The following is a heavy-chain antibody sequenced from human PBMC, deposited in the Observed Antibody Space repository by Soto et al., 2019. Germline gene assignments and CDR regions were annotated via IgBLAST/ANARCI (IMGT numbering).Heavy chain of an antibody. J-gene: IGHJ4*02. V-gene: IGHV1-18*01. Sequence: ASVNVSCKASGYTFTSYGISWVRQAPGQGLEWMGWISAYNGNTNYAQKLQGRVTMTTDTSTSTAYMELRSLRSDDTAVYYCARGSDYYDSSGYYIFDYWGQGTLVTVSS. CDR3: ARGSDYYDSSGYYIFDY. CDR2: ISAYNGNT. CDR1: GYTFTSYG. D-gene: IGHD3-22*01.